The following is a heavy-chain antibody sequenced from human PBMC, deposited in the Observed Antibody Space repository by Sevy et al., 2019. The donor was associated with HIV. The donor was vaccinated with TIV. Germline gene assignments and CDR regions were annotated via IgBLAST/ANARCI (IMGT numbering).Heavy chain of an antibody. CDR2: IRKKANRYTT. V-gene: IGHV3-72*01. D-gene: IGHD1-1*01. CDR1: GFTFSDHY. CDR3: ARRATTGGFDY. Sequence: GGSLRLSCAASGFTFSDHYMDWVRQAPGKGLEWVGRIRKKANRYTTEYAASVKGRFTISRDDSKNSLYLEMNSLKTEDTAVYYCARRATTGGFDYWGQRTLVTVSS. J-gene: IGHJ4*02.